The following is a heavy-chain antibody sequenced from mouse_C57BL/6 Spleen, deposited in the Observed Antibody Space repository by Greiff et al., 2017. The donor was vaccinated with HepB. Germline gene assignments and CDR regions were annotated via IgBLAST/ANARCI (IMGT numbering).Heavy chain of an antibody. CDR1: GYTFTSYW. J-gene: IGHJ2*01. D-gene: IGHD4-1*01. Sequence: QVQMQQPGAELVKPGASVKLSCKASGYTFTSYWMHWVKQRPGQGLEWIGMIHPNSGSTNYNEKFKSKATLTVDKSSSTAYMQLSSLTSEDSAVYYCARANWAYFDYWGQGTTLTVSS. CDR3: ARANWAYFDY. CDR2: IHPNSGST. V-gene: IGHV1-64*01.